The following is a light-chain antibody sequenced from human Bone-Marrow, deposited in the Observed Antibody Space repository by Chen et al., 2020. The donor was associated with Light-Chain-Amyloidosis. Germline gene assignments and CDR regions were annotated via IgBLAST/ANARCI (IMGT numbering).Light chain of an antibody. V-gene: IGLV3-21*02. J-gene: IGLJ3*02. CDR1: NIGSTS. CDR3: QVWDRSSDRPV. CDR2: DDS. Sequence: SYVLTQPSSVSVAPGQTATISCGGNNIGSTSVHWYQQTPGQAPLLVVYDDSARPSGIPERLSGSNSANTATRTISRVEAGDEADYYCQVWDRSSDRPVFGGGTKLTVL.